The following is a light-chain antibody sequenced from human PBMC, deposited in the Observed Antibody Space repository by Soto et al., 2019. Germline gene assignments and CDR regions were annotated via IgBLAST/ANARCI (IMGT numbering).Light chain of an antibody. CDR1: TSNIAGNT. Sequence: QSVLTQPTSLSGTPGQRVTISCSGSTSNIAGNTVHWYQHLPETAPKLLIYIDDQRPSGVPDRFSGSKSGTSASLAISGLQSEDEADYYCATWDDSLNADVFGGGTQLTGL. CDR3: ATWDDSLNADV. V-gene: IGLV1-44*01. CDR2: IDD. J-gene: IGLJ7*01.